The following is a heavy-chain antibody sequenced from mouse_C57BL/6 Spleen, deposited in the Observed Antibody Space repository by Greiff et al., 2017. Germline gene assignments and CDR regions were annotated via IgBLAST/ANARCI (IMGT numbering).Heavy chain of an antibody. J-gene: IGHJ4*01. D-gene: IGHD1-1*01. CDR2: INPSSGYT. Sequence: QVQLKESGAELARPGASVKMSCKASGYTFTSYTMHWVKQRPGQGLEWIGYINPSSGYTKYNQTFKDKDTLTADKSSSTAYMQLSSLTSEDSAVXYCARNYYGSSYGYCAMDYWGQGTSVTVSS. CDR3: ARNYYGSSYGYCAMDY. V-gene: IGHV1-4*01. CDR1: GYTFTSYT.